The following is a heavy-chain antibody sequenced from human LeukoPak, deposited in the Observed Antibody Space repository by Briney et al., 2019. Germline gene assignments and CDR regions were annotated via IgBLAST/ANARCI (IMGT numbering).Heavy chain of an antibody. V-gene: IGHV1-8*01. CDR3: ARWWGAVAGFDY. CDR1: GYTFTSYD. CDR2: MNPNSGNT. J-gene: IGHJ4*02. Sequence: VASVKVSCKASGYTFTSYDINWVRQATGQGLEWMGWMNPNSGNTGYAQKFQGRVTMTRNTSISTAYMELSSLRSEDTAVYYCARWWGAVAGFDYWGQGTLVTVS. D-gene: IGHD6-19*01.